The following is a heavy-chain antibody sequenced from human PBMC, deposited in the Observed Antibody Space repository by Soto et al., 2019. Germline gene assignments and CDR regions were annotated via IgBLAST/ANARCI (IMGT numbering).Heavy chain of an antibody. D-gene: IGHD6-6*01. V-gene: IGHV3-13*01. CDR3: ARSIAAHAFDI. CDR1: GFTFSSYD. Sequence: GGSLRLSCAASGFTFSSYDMHWVRQATGKGLEWVSAIGTAGDTYYPGSVKGRFTISRENAKNSLYLQMNSLRAGDTAVYYCARSIAAHAFDILGQGTMVTVSS. CDR2: IGTAGDT. J-gene: IGHJ3*02.